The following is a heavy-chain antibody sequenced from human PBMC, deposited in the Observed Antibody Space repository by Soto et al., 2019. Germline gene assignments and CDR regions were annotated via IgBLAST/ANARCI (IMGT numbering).Heavy chain of an antibody. V-gene: IGHV5-51*01. CDR2: IYPGDSDT. CDR3: ARHGLLWFGEFSPPGDYYYMDV. Sequence: PGESLKISCKGSGYSFTSYWIGWVRQMPGKGLEWMGIIYPGDSDTRYSPSFQGQVTISADKSISTAYLQWSSLKASDTAMYYCARHGLLWFGEFSPPGDYYYMDVWGKGTTVTVSS. J-gene: IGHJ6*03. CDR1: GYSFTSYW. D-gene: IGHD3-10*01.